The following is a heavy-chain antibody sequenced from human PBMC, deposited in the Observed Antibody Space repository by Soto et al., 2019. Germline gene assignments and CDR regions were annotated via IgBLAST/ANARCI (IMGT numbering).Heavy chain of an antibody. V-gene: IGHV3-30-3*01. Sequence: GGSLRLSCAASGFTFSSYAMHWVRQAPGKGLEWVAVISYDGSNKYYADSVKGRFTISRDNSKNTLYLQMNSLRAEDTAVYYCAKDSYGMDVWGQATTVTVAS. CDR2: ISYDGSNK. J-gene: IGHJ6*02. CDR3: AKDSYGMDV. CDR1: GFTFSSYA.